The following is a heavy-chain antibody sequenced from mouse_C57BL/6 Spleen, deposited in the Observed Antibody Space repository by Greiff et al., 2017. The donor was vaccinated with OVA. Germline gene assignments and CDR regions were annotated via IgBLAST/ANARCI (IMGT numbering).Heavy chain of an antibody. V-gene: IGHV2-5*01. Sequence: QVQLQQSGPGLVKPSQRLSITCTVSGFSLTSYGVHWVSQSPGKGLEWLGVIWRGGSTDYNAAFMSRLSITKDNSKSQVFFKMNSLQADDTARYYCAKDGNYAMDYWGQGTSVTVSS. CDR3: AKDGNYAMDY. CDR1: GFSLTSYG. D-gene: IGHD2-1*01. CDR2: IWRGGST. J-gene: IGHJ4*01.